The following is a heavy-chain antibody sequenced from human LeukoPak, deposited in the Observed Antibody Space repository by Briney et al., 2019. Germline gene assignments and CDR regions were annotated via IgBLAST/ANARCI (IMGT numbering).Heavy chain of an antibody. CDR2: IYYSGTT. Sequence: SETLSLTCTVPSGSISSGSYYWGWIRQPPGKGLEWIGSIYYSGTTYYNPSLKSRVTISVDTSKNQFSLKVTSVTAADTAVYYCARHHSTSLFDYWGQGTLVSVSS. V-gene: IGHV4-39*01. D-gene: IGHD5/OR15-5a*01. CDR3: ARHHSTSLFDY. J-gene: IGHJ4*02. CDR1: SGSISSGSYY.